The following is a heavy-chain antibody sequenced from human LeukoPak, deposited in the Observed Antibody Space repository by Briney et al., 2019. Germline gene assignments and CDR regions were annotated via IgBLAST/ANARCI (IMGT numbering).Heavy chain of an antibody. J-gene: IGHJ4*02. D-gene: IGHD2-15*01. CDR1: GFTFSSYA. V-gene: IGHV3-23*01. Sequence: GGSLRLSCAASGFTFSSYAMSWVRQAPGKGLEWVSAISGSGGSTYYADSVKGRFTISRDNSKNTLYLQMNSLRAEDTAVYYCAKDGLVVAATLGLRDCWGQGTLVTVSS. CDR2: ISGSGGST. CDR3: AKDGLVVAATLGLRDC.